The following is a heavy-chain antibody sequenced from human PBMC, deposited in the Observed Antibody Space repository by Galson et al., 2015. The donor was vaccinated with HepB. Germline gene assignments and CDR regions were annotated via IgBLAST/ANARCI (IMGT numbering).Heavy chain of an antibody. Sequence: SVKVSCKASGYTFTSYAMHWVRQAPGQRLEWMGWINAGNGNTKYSQKFQGRVTITRDTSASTAYMELISLRSEDTAVYYCARRWSYYDSSGYSTHDAFDIWGQGTMVTVSS. V-gene: IGHV1-3*01. CDR2: INAGNGNT. J-gene: IGHJ3*02. CDR1: GYTFTSYA. CDR3: ARRWSYYDSSGYSTHDAFDI. D-gene: IGHD3-22*01.